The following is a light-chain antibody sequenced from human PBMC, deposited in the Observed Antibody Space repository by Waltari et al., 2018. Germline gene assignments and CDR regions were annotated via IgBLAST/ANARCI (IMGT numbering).Light chain of an antibody. J-gene: IGKJ4*01. V-gene: IGKV4-1*01. Sequence: DIVMTQSPDSLAVSLGERATINCKSSQSLLYSSNRENYLAWYQQKPGQPPKLLIYWASARESGVPDRFSGSGSGTDFTLIISNLQAEDAAVYHCQQYYSDPLTFGGGTKVEI. CDR3: QQYYSDPLT. CDR1: QSLLYSSNRENY. CDR2: WAS.